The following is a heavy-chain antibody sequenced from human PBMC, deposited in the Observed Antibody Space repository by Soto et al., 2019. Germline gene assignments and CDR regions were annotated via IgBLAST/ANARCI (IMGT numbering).Heavy chain of an antibody. CDR1: GFTFSSYA. CDR2: ISGSGGST. J-gene: IGHJ3*02. Sequence: EVQLLESGGGLVQPGGSLRLSCAASGFTFSSYAMSWVRQAPGKGLEWVSAISGSGGSTYYADSVKGRFTISRDNSKTTLYLQMNSMRAEDTAVYYCAMPAAIVVVIDAFGIWGQGTMVTVAS. D-gene: IGHD3-22*01. V-gene: IGHV3-23*01. CDR3: AMPAAIVVVIDAFGI.